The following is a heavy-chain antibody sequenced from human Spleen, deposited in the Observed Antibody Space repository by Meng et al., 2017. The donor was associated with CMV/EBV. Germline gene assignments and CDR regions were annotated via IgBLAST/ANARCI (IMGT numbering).Heavy chain of an antibody. J-gene: IGHJ4*02. CDR3: ARAGAAVTTNFDF. Sequence: KASGYKFDIYGITWVRQARGQGLEWVGWVGAENGETNYGQKFQGRVTVTADTFTKTAYMEMRSLRSDDSAIYYCARAGAAVTTNFDFWGQGTLVTVSS. CDR1: GYKFDIYG. CDR2: VGAENGET. V-gene: IGHV1-18*01. D-gene: IGHD4-17*01.